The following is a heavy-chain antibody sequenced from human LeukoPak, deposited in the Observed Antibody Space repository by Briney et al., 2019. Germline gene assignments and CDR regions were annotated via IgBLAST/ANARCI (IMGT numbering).Heavy chain of an antibody. CDR1: GFTFSSHS. CDR3: ARLLHFESRVYRPVDC. CDR2: VKEDGSEI. D-gene: IGHD3-9*01. Sequence: PGGSLRLSCAASGFTFSSHSMSWVRQAPGKGLEWVANVKEDGSEINYADSVKGRFSISRDNARNSLYLQMNSLRADDTAIYFCARLLHFESRVYRPVDCWGQGTLVSVSS. J-gene: IGHJ4*02. V-gene: IGHV3-7*01.